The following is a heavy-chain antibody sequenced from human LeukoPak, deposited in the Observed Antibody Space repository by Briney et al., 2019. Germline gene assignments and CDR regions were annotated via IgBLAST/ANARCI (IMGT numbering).Heavy chain of an antibody. CDR1: GFTFSDYY. Sequence: PGGSLRLSCAASGFTFSDYYMSWIRQAPGKGLEWVSYISSSGSTIYYADSVKGRFTISRDNAKKSLYLQMNSLRAEDTAVYYCARGGEEVATPDLGPRYYYGMDVWGQGTTVTVSS. CDR3: ARGGEEVATPDLGPRYYYGMDV. V-gene: IGHV3-11*01. D-gene: IGHD5-12*01. CDR2: ISSSGSTI. J-gene: IGHJ6*02.